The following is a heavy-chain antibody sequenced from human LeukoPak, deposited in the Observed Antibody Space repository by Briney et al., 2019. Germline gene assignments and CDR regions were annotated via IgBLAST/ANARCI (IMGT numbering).Heavy chain of an antibody. Sequence: SETLSLTCTVSGGSISSSSYYWGWIRQPPGKGLEWIGSIYYSGSTYYNPSLKSRVTISVDTSKNQFSLKLSSVTAADTAVYYCARYPRQGSGDAFDIWGQGTMVTVSS. D-gene: IGHD6-19*01. CDR3: ARYPRQGSGDAFDI. V-gene: IGHV4-39*07. J-gene: IGHJ3*02. CDR2: IYYSGST. CDR1: GGSISSSSYY.